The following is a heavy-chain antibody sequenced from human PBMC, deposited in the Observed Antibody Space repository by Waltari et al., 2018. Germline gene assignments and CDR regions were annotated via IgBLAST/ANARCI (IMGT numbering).Heavy chain of an antibody. D-gene: IGHD6-13*01. CDR2: IIPIFGTA. J-gene: IGHJ2*01. CDR1: GGTFSSYA. V-gene: IGHV1-69*13. Sequence: KPGSSVKVSCKASGGTFSSYAISWVRQAPGQGLEWMGGIIPIFGTANYAQKFQGRVTITADESTSTAYMELSSLRSEDTAVYYCARSGGIAAAGYFDLWGRGTLVTVSS. CDR3: ARSGGIAAAGYFDL.